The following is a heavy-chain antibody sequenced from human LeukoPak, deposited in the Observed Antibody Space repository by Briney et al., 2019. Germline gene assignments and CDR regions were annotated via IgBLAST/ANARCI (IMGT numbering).Heavy chain of an antibody. CDR1: GYSFTSYW. CDR2: IYPVDSDT. V-gene: IGHV5-51*03. Sequence: GESLKISCKVSGYSFTSYWIGWVRQMPGKVRDWMGIIYPVDSDTRYSPSFQGQVTISADKSISTAYLQSSSLKASDTAMYYCARAGDGDIDYWGQGTLVTVSS. D-gene: IGHD4-17*01. J-gene: IGHJ4*02. CDR3: ARAGDGDIDY.